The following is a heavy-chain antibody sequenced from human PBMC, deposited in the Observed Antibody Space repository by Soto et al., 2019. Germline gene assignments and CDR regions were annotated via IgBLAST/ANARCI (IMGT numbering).Heavy chain of an antibody. CDR2: IYYSGST. D-gene: IGHD5-18*01. CDR1: GGSISSGGYY. Sequence: PSETLSLTCTVSGGSISSGGYYWSWIRQHPGKGLEWIGYIYYSGSTYYNPSLKSRVTISVDTSKNQFSLKLSSVTAADTAVYYCARDRVEYSYGPNYYYYYGMDVWRQGTTVTVSS. V-gene: IGHV4-31*03. J-gene: IGHJ6*02. CDR3: ARDRVEYSYGPNYYYYYGMDV.